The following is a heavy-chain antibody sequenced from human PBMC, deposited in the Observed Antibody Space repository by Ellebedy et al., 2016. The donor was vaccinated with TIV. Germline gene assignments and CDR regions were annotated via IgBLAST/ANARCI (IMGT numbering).Heavy chain of an antibody. CDR1: GYPFTKYY. CDR3: ATVPSAGADF. D-gene: IGHD4-17*01. CDR2: LDARVGST. Sequence: ASVKVSCKASGYPFTKYYFHWIRQAPGQGLEWMGVLDARVGSTTYAEALQGRITMTRDMSTRTVYMELSSLRSDDTALYYCATVPSAGADFWGQGTLVTVSS. J-gene: IGHJ4*02. V-gene: IGHV1-46*01.